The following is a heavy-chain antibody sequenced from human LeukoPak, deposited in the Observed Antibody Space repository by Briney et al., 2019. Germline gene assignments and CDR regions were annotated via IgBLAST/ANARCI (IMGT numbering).Heavy chain of an antibody. Sequence: GASVKVSCKASGYTFTGYYMHWVRQAPGQGLEWMGWINPNSGGTNYAQKFQGRVTMTRDTSISTAYMELSRLRSDDTAVYYCVGEPISEKYSYGRRLDYWGQGTLVTVSS. J-gene: IGHJ4*02. CDR3: VGEPISEKYSYGRRLDY. CDR2: INPNSGGT. D-gene: IGHD5-18*01. V-gene: IGHV1-2*02. CDR1: GYTFTGYY.